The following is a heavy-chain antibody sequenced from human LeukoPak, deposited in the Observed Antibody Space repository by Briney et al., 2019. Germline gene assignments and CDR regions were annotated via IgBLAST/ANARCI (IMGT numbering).Heavy chain of an antibody. Sequence: GGSLRLSCAASGFTFSSYSLNWVRQAPGKGLEWVSFISSSSITIYYADSVKGRFTISRDNAEKSLYLQMNSMRAEDTAVYYCARDRGGSYSAIDYWGQGTLVTVSS. V-gene: IGHV3-48*04. CDR1: GFTFSSYS. CDR2: ISSSSITI. J-gene: IGHJ4*02. CDR3: ARDRGGSYSAIDY. D-gene: IGHD2-15*01.